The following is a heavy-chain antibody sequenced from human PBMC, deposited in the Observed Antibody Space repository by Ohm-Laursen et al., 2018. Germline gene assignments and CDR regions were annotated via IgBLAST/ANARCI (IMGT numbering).Heavy chain of an antibody. CDR3: ARGGYSYGYYYYYGMDV. V-gene: IGHV4-4*07. CDR2: MYATGSS. Sequence: GTLSLTWPVSGDSINNYYWSWIRQPAGKGLEWIGRMYATGSSNYNPSLNSRVTMSVDTSRNQFSLKLSSVTAADTAVYYCARGGYSYGYYYYYGMDVWGQGTTVTVSS. D-gene: IGHD5-18*01. CDR1: GDSINNYY. J-gene: IGHJ6*02.